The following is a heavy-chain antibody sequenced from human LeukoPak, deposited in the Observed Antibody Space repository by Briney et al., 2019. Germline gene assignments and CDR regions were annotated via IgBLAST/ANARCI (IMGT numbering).Heavy chain of an antibody. CDR1: GYTFTSYG. CDR3: ASLRYSYGGFDP. CDR2: ISAYNGNT. J-gene: IGHJ5*02. Sequence: ASVKVSCKASGYTFTSYGISWVRQAPGQGLEWMGWISAYNGNTNYARKLQGRVTMTTDTSRSTAYMELRSLRSDDTAVYYCASLRYSYGGFDPWGQGTLVTVSS. V-gene: IGHV1-18*01. D-gene: IGHD5-18*01.